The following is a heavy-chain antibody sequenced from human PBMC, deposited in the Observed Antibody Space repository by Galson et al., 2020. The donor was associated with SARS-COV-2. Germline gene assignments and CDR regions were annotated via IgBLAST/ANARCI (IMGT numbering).Heavy chain of an antibody. V-gene: IGHV3-30*18. Sequence: GGSLRLSCAASGFTFSSYGMHWVRQAPGKGLEWVAVISYDGSNKYYADSVKGRFTISRDNSKNTLYLQMNSLRAEDTAVYYCAKAPRGIAAAGSGYFQHWG. CDR3: AKAPRGIAAAGSGYFQH. D-gene: IGHD6-13*01. J-gene: IGHJ1*01. CDR1: GFTFSSYG. CDR2: ISYDGSNK.